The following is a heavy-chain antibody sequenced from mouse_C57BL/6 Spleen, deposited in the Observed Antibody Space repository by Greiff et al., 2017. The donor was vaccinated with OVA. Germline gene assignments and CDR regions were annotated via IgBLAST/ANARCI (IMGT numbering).Heavy chain of an antibody. CDR3: ARSPFYYDYDTDWYFDV. D-gene: IGHD2-4*01. J-gene: IGHJ1*03. Sequence: VQLQQSGAELAKPGASVKLSCKASGYTFTSYWMHWVKQRPGQGLEWIGYINPSSGYTKYNQKFKGKATLTADKSSSTAYMQLSSLTYEDSAVYYCARSPFYYDYDTDWYFDVWGTGTTVTVSS. CDR2: INPSSGYT. CDR1: GYTFTSYW. V-gene: IGHV1-7*01.